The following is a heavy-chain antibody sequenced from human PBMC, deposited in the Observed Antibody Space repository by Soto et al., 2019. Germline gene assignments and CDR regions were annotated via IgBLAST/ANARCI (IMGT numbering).Heavy chain of an antibody. CDR3: ARSGIAAAGSGAYYYYYGMDV. CDR2: INAGNGNT. CDR1: GYTFTSYA. Sequence: GASVKVSCKASGYTFTSYAMHWVRQAPGQRLEWMGWINAGNGNTKYSQKFQGRVTITRDTSASTAYMELSSLRSEDTAVYYCARSGIAAAGSGAYYYYYGMDVWGQGTTVTVSS. V-gene: IGHV1-3*01. D-gene: IGHD6-13*01. J-gene: IGHJ6*02.